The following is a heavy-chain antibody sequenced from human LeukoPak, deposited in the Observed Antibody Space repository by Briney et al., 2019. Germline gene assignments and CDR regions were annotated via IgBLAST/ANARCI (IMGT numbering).Heavy chain of an antibody. CDR2: ISSSSSYI. V-gene: IGHV3-21*01. J-gene: IGHJ4*02. CDR3: AVTYYDFWSGYSH. CDR1: GIIFSSYS. D-gene: IGHD3-3*01. Sequence: GGSLRLSCAASGIIFSSYSMNWVRQAPVKGLEWVSSISSSSSYIYYADSVKGRFTISRDNAKNSLYLQMNSLRAEDTAVYYCAVTYYDFWSGYSHWGQGTLVTVSS.